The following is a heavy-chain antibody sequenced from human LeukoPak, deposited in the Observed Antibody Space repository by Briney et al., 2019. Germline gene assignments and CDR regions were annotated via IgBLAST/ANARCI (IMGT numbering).Heavy chain of an antibody. CDR2: IKQDGSEK. D-gene: IGHD2-2*02. J-gene: IGHJ5*02. CDR1: GFTFSSYW. V-gene: IGHV3-7*01. Sequence: GGSLRLSCAASGFTFSSYWMSWVRQAPGKGLEWVANIKQDGSEKYYVDSVKGRFTISRDSAKNSLYLQMNSLRAEDTAVYYCARDRGYCSSTSCYTNPNWFDPWGQGTLVTVSS. CDR3: ARDRGYCSSTSCYTNPNWFDP.